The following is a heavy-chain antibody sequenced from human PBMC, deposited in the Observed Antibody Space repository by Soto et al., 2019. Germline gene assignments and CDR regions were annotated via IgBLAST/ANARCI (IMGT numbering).Heavy chain of an antibody. CDR1: GGTFSSYT. D-gene: IGHD6-13*01. V-gene: IGHV1-69*08. Sequence: QVQLVQSGAEVKKPGSSVKVSCKASGGTFSSYTISWVRQAPGQGLEWMGRIIPILGIANYAQKFQGRVTITADKSTSTAYMELSSLRSEDTAVYYCAREPGRAAAGTGDYWGQGTLVTVSS. CDR3: AREPGRAAAGTGDY. CDR2: IIPILGIA. J-gene: IGHJ4*02.